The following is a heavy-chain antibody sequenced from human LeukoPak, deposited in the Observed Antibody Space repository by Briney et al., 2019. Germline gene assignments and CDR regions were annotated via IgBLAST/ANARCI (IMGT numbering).Heavy chain of an antibody. D-gene: IGHD3-22*01. V-gene: IGHV3-30*02. CDR2: IRYDGSSK. Sequence: PGGSLRLSCAASGFTFSSYGMHWVRQAPGKGLEWVAFIRYDGSSKYYADSVKGRFTVSRDYSKNTLYLQMNSLRAEDTAVYYCAKESESYDSSGSTFDYWGRGTLVTVSS. CDR1: GFTFSSYG. J-gene: IGHJ4*02. CDR3: AKESESYDSSGSTFDY.